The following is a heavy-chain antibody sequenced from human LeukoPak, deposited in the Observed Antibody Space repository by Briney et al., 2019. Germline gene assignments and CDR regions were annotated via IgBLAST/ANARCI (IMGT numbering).Heavy chain of an antibody. CDR3: AKHMVRGVIIFDY. CDR2: ISGSADST. D-gene: IGHD3-10*01. CDR1: GFTFSSYA. V-gene: IGHV3-23*01. J-gene: IGHJ4*02. Sequence: GGSLRLSCAASGFTFSSYAMSWVRQAPEKGLEWVSTISGSADSTYYADSVKGRFTISRDNSKNTLYLQMNSLRAEDTAVYYCAKHMVRGVIIFDYWGQGTLVTVSS.